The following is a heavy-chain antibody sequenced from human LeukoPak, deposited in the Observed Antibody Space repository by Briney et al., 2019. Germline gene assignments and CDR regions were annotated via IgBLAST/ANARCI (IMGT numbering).Heavy chain of an antibody. CDR2: INHSGIT. V-gene: IGHV4-34*01. Sequence: SETLSLTCAVYCGSFSWYYWTWIRQPPGKGLEWIGEINHSGITNCNPSLKSRVTISVDTSKNQFSLKPSSVTAAATAVYSCPPGEDYSDQWYFDYWGQGTMVTVSS. CDR1: CGSFSWYY. J-gene: IGHJ4*02. CDR3: PPGEDYSDQWYFDY. D-gene: IGHD3-22*01.